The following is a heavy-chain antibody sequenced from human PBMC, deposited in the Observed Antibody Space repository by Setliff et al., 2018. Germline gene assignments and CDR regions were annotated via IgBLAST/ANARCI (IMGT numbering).Heavy chain of an antibody. CDR2: IYHSGST. Sequence: PSETLSLTCAVSGGSISSSNWWSWVRQPPGKGLEWIGEIYHSGSTNYNPSLKSRVTISVDTSKNQFSLKLSSVTAADTAVYYCARASPLQPSDYWGQGTLVTV. D-gene: IGHD1-1*01. V-gene: IGHV4-4*02. J-gene: IGHJ4*02. CDR1: GGSISSSNW. CDR3: ARASPLQPSDY.